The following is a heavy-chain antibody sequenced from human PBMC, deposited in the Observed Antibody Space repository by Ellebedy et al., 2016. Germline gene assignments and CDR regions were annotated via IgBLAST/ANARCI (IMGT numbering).Heavy chain of an antibody. CDR3: ARGPRSRWGSYYYYMDV. V-gene: IGHV4-34*01. CDR2: INHSGST. Sequence: SETLSLTXAVYGGSFSGYYWSWIRQPPGKGLEWIGEINHSGSTNYNPSLKSRVTISVDTSKNQFSLKLSSVTAADTAVYYCARGPRSRWGSYYYYMDVWGKGTTVTVSS. CDR1: GGSFSGYY. D-gene: IGHD3-16*01. J-gene: IGHJ6*03.